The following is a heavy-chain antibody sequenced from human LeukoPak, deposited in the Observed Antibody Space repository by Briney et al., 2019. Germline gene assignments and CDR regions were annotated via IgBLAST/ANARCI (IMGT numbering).Heavy chain of an antibody. CDR1: GYTFTSYY. J-gene: IGHJ4*02. D-gene: IGHD5-18*01. Sequence: GASVKVSCKASGYTFTSYYITWVRQAPGQGLEWVGWIRAYNGRTNYAQKFQGRVTMTIDTSTTTAYMDLRSLTSDDTAMYYCAKGGAMVATIDYWGQGTLVTVSS. V-gene: IGHV1-18*01. CDR2: IRAYNGRT. CDR3: AKGGAMVATIDY.